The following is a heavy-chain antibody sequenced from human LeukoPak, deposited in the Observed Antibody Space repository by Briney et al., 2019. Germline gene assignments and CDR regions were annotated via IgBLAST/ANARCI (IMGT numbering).Heavy chain of an antibody. Sequence: GGSLRLSCAASGFSFSSYAMAWVRQAPGKGLEWVSTISGSGGSTHYADSVKGRFTISRDNSKNTQYLQMNSLRAEDTAVYYCAKDPYYYDSSGYGYGMDVWGQGTTVTVSS. CDR2: ISGSGGST. J-gene: IGHJ6*02. CDR1: GFSFSSYA. CDR3: AKDPYYYDSSGYGYGMDV. V-gene: IGHV3-23*01. D-gene: IGHD3-22*01.